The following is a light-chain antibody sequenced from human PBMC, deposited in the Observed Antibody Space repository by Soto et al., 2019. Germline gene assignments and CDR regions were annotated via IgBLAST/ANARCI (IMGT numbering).Light chain of an antibody. CDR3: QQYNSWAAIS. CDR2: GAS. J-gene: IGKJ5*01. CDR1: QSVSSN. V-gene: IGKV3-15*01. Sequence: EIVLTQSQDTLSVSPGERATLSCLARQSVSSNLAWYQQKPGQAPRLLIYGASTRATGFPARFSGSGSGTEFTLTISSLQSEDFAVYYCQQYNSWAAISFGQGTRLEI.